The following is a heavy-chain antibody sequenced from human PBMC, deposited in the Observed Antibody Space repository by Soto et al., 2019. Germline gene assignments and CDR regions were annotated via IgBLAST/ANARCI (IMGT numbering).Heavy chain of an antibody. Sequence: EVQLLESGGGLVQPGGSLRLSCAASGFTFSSYAMSWVRQAPGKGLEWVSAISGSGGSTYYADSVKGRFTISRDNXKXTXXLQMNSLRAEDTAVYYCAKDQVAYCGGDCTYYFDYWGQGTLVTVSS. CDR2: ISGSGGST. J-gene: IGHJ4*02. V-gene: IGHV3-23*01. CDR1: GFTFSSYA. CDR3: AKDQVAYCGGDCTYYFDY. D-gene: IGHD2-21*02.